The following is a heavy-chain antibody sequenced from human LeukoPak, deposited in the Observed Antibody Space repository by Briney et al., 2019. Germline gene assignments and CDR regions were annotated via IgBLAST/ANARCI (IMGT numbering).Heavy chain of an antibody. CDR2: ISGSGGST. V-gene: IGHV3-23*01. J-gene: IGHJ5*02. D-gene: IGHD2-2*01. Sequence: GGSLRLSCAASTFTFSSYAMSWVRQAPGKGLEWVSAISGSGGSTYYADSVKGRFTISRDNSKNTLYLQMNSLRAEDTAVYYCATGYCSSTSCPNWFDPWGQGTLVTVSS. CDR3: ATGYCSSTSCPNWFDP. CDR1: TFTFSSYA.